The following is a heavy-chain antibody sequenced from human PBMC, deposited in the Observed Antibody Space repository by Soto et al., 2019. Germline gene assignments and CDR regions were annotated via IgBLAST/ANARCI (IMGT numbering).Heavy chain of an antibody. Sequence: GGSLRLSCAASGFTFSNAWMSWVRQAPGKGLEWVGRIKSKTDGGTTDYAAPVKGRFTVSRDDSKNTLYLQMNSLKTEDTAVYYCTTFDYGGKNYFDYWGQGTLVTVSS. D-gene: IGHD4-17*01. CDR2: IKSKTDGGTT. V-gene: IGHV3-15*01. CDR3: TTFDYGGKNYFDY. CDR1: GFTFSNAW. J-gene: IGHJ4*02.